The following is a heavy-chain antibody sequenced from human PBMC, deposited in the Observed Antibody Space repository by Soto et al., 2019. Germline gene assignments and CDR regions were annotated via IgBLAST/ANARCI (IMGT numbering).Heavy chain of an antibody. D-gene: IGHD2-2*01. Sequence: QVQLQASGPGLVKPSETLSLTCTVSGGFVNSDTHSWSWIRQTPGKRLEWIGFIYSGGSTKNPSLRSRVTMSVDTSKNQFSLKLRSVIVADTAVNHCARFVRSCSATTCSTRADVWGQGITVTVSS. V-gene: IGHV4-61*01. CDR1: GGFVNSDTHS. CDR3: ARFVRSCSATTCSTRADV. J-gene: IGHJ6*02. CDR2: IYSGGST.